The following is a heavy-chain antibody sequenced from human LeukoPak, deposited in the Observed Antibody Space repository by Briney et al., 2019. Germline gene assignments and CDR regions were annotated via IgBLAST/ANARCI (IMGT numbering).Heavy chain of an antibody. CDR2: IYYSGST. J-gene: IGHJ4*02. CDR1: GGSISSSSYY. D-gene: IGHD2-15*01. V-gene: IGHV4-39*01. Sequence: SETLSLTCTVSGGSISSSSYYWGWIRQPPGKGLEWIGSIYYSGSTYYNPSLKSRVTISVDTSKNQFSLKLSSVTAADTAVYYCARLTILGYCSGGSCYHFDYWGQGTLVTVSS. CDR3: ARLTILGYCSGGSCYHFDY.